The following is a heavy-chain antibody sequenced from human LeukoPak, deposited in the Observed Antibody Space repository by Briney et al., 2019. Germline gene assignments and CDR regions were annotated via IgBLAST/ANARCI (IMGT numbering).Heavy chain of an antibody. CDR1: GGSISSGGYY. CDR3: AREYCNSISCPVWFDP. CDR2: IYYSGST. D-gene: IGHD2/OR15-2a*01. Sequence: SQTLSLTCTVSGGSISSGGYYWRWIRQHPGKGLEWIGYIYYSGSTYYNPSLKSRVTISVDTSKNQFSLKLSSVTAADTAIYYCAREYCNSISCPVWFDPWGQGTLVTVSS. V-gene: IGHV4-31*03. J-gene: IGHJ5*02.